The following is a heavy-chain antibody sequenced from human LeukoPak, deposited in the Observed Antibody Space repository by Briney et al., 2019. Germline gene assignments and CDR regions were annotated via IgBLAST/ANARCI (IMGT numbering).Heavy chain of an antibody. CDR2: INPSGGST. Sequence: GASVKVSCKASGYTFTSYYMHWVRQAPGQGFEWMGIINPSGGSTSYAQKFQGRVTMTRDMSTSTVYMELSSLRSEDTAVYYCARDQSDSGSLDYWGRGTLVTVSS. CDR3: ARDQSDSGSLDY. J-gene: IGHJ4*02. CDR1: GYTFTSYY. V-gene: IGHV1-46*01. D-gene: IGHD1-26*01.